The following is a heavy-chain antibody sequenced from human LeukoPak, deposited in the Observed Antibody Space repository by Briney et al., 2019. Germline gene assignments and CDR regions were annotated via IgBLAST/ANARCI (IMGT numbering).Heavy chain of an antibody. CDR2: INWNGGST. CDR3: ARRGGSQRRRLPTYYYYYMDV. J-gene: IGHJ6*03. CDR1: GFTFDDYG. V-gene: IGHV3-20*01. Sequence: PGGSLRLSCAASGFTFDDYGMSWVRQAPGKGLEWVSGINWNGGSTGYADSVKGRFTISRDNAKNSLYLQMNSLRAEDTALYHCARRGGSQRRRLPTYYYYYMDVWGKGTTVTVSS. D-gene: IGHD3-10*01.